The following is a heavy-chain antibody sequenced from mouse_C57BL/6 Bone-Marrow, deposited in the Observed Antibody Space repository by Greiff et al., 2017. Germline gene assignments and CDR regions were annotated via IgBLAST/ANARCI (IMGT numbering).Heavy chain of an antibody. J-gene: IGHJ2*01. CDR2: IHPNSGST. D-gene: IGHD1-1*01. Sequence: QVQLKESGAELVKPGASVKLSCKASGYTFTSYWMHWVKQRPGQGLEWIGMIHPNSGSTNYNEKFKSKATLTVDKSSSTAYMQLSSLTSEDSAVYYCARDYGSRFDYWGQGTTLTVSS. CDR1: GYTFTSYW. V-gene: IGHV1-64*01. CDR3: ARDYGSRFDY.